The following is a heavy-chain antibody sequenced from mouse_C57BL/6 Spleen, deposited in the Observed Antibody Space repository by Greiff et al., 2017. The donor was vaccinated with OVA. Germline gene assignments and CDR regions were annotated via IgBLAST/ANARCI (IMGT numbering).Heavy chain of an antibody. D-gene: IGHD2-3*01. CDR1: GFSLTSYG. CDR3: ARGLYDGYYFDY. J-gene: IGHJ2*01. Sequence: VQRVESGPGLVQPSQSLSITCTVSGFSLTSYGVHWVRQSPGKGLEWLGVIWSGGSTDYNAAFISRLSISKDNSKSQVFFKMNSLRADDTDIYYCARGLYDGYYFDYWGQGTTLTVSS. V-gene: IGHV2-2*01. CDR2: IWSGGST.